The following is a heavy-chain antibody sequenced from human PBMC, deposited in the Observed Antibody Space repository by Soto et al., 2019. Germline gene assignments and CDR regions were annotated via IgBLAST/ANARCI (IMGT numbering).Heavy chain of an antibody. J-gene: IGHJ4*02. CDR2: IIPILGIA. D-gene: IGHD4-17*01. Sequence: QVQLVQSGAEVKKPGSSVKVSCKASGGTFSSYTISWVRQAPGQGLEWMGRIIPILGIANYAQKFQGRVTITADKSTSTAYRELSSLRSEDTAVYYCARDDPSNDYGDYKFDYWGQGTLVTVSS. CDR1: GGTFSSYT. V-gene: IGHV1-69*08. CDR3: ARDDPSNDYGDYKFDY.